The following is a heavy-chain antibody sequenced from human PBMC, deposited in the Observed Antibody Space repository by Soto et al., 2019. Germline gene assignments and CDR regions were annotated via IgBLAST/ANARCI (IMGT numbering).Heavy chain of an antibody. D-gene: IGHD4-4*01. CDR2: ISYDGSNK. J-gene: IGHJ3*02. CDR1: GFTFSSYG. V-gene: IGHV3-30*03. CDR3: ARVSQETDYSNYVGAFDI. Sequence: PGGSLRLSCAASGFTFSSYGMHWVRQAPGKGLEWVAVISYDGSNKYYADSVKGRFTISRDNSKNTLYLQMNSLRAEDTAVYYCARVSQETDYSNYVGAFDIWGQGTMVTVSS.